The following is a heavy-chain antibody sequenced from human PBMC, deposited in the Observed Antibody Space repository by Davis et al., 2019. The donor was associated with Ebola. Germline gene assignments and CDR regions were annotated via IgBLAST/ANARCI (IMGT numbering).Heavy chain of an antibody. CDR1: GFIFSSYV. CDR2: LGTSADT. Sequence: PGGSLRLSCSASGFIFSSYVMSWVRQAPGKGLEWVSTLGTSADTYYAESVKGRFTISRDNSKNTLYLQMNSLRVEDTAVYYCGKITGTGRNWGQGTLVTVSS. V-gene: IGHV3-23*01. D-gene: IGHD1-7*01. J-gene: IGHJ4*02. CDR3: GKITGTGRN.